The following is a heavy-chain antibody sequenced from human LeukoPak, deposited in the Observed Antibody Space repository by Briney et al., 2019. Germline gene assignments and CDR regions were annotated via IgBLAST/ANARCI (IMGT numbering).Heavy chain of an antibody. CDR1: GFTFSSYE. CDR3: AELGITTIGGV. Sequence: QAGGSLRLSCAASGFTFSSYEMNWVRQAPGKGLEWVSYISSSGSTIYYADSVKGRFTISRDSAKNSLYLQMNSLRAEDTAVYYCAELGITTIGGVWGKGTTVTISS. V-gene: IGHV3-48*03. D-gene: IGHD3-10*02. CDR2: ISSSGSTI. J-gene: IGHJ6*04.